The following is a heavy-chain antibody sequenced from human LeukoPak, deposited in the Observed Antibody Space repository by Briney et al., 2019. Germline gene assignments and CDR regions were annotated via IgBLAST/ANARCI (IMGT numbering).Heavy chain of an antibody. CDR3: ASGKYGLRSWFDP. Sequence: GASVTVSCKASGGTFNRYAVTWVRQAPGQGLEWMGGITPIFGTANYAQKFQGRVTITTDGSTNTAYMELTRLTSEDTAVYYCASGKYGLRSWFDPWGQGTLVTVSP. V-gene: IGHV1-69*05. J-gene: IGHJ5*02. CDR1: GGTFNRYA. CDR2: ITPIFGTA. D-gene: IGHD4-17*01.